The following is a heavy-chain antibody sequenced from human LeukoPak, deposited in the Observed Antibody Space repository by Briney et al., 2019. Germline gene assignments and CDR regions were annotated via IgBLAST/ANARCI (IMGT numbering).Heavy chain of an antibody. V-gene: IGHV4-59*01. CDR3: ARVTGYMIEDYFDY. J-gene: IGHJ4*02. Sequence: PSETLSLTCTVSGGSISSYYWSWVRQPPGKGLEWIGYIYYSGSTNYNPSLKSRVTISVDTSKNQFSLKLRSVTAADTAVYYCARVTGYMIEDYFDYWGQGTLVTVSS. CDR2: IYYSGST. CDR1: GGSISSYY. D-gene: IGHD3-22*01.